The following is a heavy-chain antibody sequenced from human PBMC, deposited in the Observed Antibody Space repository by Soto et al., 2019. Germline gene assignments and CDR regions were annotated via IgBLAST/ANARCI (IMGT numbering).Heavy chain of an antibody. D-gene: IGHD5-12*01. CDR3: ARRGTYYIDY. V-gene: IGHV4-31*01. Sequence: QVQLRESGPGLLAPSQTLSLTCTASGDSINTFSYFWSWIRQHQQKGLEWIGYVHSTGNTYYNPSLESLVIISIDTSENKFSLGLDSLTAVDTAVYYCARRGTYYIDYWGQGIRVTVSS. J-gene: IGHJ4*02. CDR1: GDSINTFSYF. CDR2: VHSTGNT.